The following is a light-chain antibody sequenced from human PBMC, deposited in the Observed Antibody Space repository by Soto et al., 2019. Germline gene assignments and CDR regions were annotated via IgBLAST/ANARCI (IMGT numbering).Light chain of an antibody. CDR2: WAS. Sequence: DIVMTQSPDSLAVSLGERATINCKSSQSVLYSSNNKNYLAWYQQKPGQPPKLLIYWASTRESGVPDRFSGSGSGTDFTLTISSRQAEDVAVYYCQQYYCTPWTFGQGTKVEIK. J-gene: IGKJ1*01. CDR3: QQYYCTPWT. CDR1: QSVLYSSNNKNY. V-gene: IGKV4-1*01.